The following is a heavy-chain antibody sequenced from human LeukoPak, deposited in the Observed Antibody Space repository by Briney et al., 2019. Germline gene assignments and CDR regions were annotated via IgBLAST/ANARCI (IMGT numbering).Heavy chain of an antibody. CDR3: VSGGNYHCY. CDR2: IKQDGSER. J-gene: IGHJ4*02. CDR1: GFTWSSYW. V-gene: IGHV3-7*02. Sequence: PGGSLRLSCAVSGFTWSSYWMSWVRQAPGKGLEWVANIKQDGSERNYVDSVKGRFTISRDDAKSSLYLQMNSLRAEDTALYYCVSGGNYHCYWGQGTLVTVSS. D-gene: IGHD1-26*01.